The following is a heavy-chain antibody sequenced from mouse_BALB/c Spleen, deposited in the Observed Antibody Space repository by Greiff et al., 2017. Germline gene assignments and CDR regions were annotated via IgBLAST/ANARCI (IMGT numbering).Heavy chain of an antibody. D-gene: IGHD2-3*01. CDR1: GFTFSSYG. J-gene: IGHJ4*01. V-gene: IGHV5-6*01. CDR2: ISSGGSYT. CDR3: ARHDGSYAMDY. Sequence: EVHLVESGGDLVKPGGSLKLSCAASGFTFSSYGMSWVRQTPDKRLEWVATISSGGSYTYYPDSVKGRFTISRDNAKNTLYLQMSSLKSEDTAMYYCARHDGSYAMDYWGQGTSVTVSS.